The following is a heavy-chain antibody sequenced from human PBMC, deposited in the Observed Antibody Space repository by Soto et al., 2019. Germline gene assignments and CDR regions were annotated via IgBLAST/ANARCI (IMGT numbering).Heavy chain of an antibody. J-gene: IGHJ4*02. V-gene: IGHV3-21*06. CDR2: ISSTTNYI. CDR1: GFTFTRYS. CDR3: ARESEDPTSNFDY. Sequence: PGGSLRLSCAASGFTFTRYSMNWVRQAPGKGLEWVSSISSTTNYIYYGDSMKGRFTISRDNAKNSLYLEMNSLRAEDTAVYYCARESEDPTSNFDYCGQGTLVTVSS.